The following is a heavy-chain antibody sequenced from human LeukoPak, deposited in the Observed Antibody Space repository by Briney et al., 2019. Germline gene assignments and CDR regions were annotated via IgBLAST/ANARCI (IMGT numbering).Heavy chain of an antibody. J-gene: IGHJ4*02. CDR1: GGSISSGDYY. V-gene: IGHV4-30-4*01. CDR2: MYYNWST. CDR3: VRRMVGAIRPFDY. D-gene: IGHD1-26*01. Sequence: PSETLSLTCTVSGGSISSGDYYWSWIRQPPGKGLEWIGYMYYNWSTYYNSSLKSRVTISVDTSKNQFSLKLSSVTAADTAVYYCVRRMVGAIRPFDYWGQGTLVTVSS.